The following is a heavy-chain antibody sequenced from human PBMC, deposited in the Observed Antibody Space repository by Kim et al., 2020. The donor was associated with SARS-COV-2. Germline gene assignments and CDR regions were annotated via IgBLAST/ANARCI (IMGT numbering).Heavy chain of an antibody. CDR1: GYTFTNNK. D-gene: IGHD3-16*01. Sequence: ASVKVSCKASGYTFTNNKIHWVRQAPGQGLEWMGIITPRDGVTNYAQKFRGRVSMTSDTSTSTIRMRLSSLIFEDTAVYFCARDYADHWSFDLWGRGTLVTVSS. J-gene: IGHJ2*01. CDR2: ITPRDGVT. V-gene: IGHV1-46*01. CDR3: ARDYADHWSFDL.